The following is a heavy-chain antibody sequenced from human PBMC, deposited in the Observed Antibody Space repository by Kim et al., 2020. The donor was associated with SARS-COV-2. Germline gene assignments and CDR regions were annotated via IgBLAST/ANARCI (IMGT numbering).Heavy chain of an antibody. J-gene: IGHJ5*02. Sequence: SGPTLVNPTQTLTLTCPFSGFSLTTRGMCVSWIRQPPGKALEWLARIDWDNDKYYRKSLKIRLTISKETSKNQVVLTMTNVDPVDTATYYCARTHNAGGGHTVTASKAYWFDPWGQGTLVTVSS. CDR2: IDWDNDK. CDR1: GFSLTTRGMC. CDR3: ARTHNAGGGHTVTASKAYWFDP. D-gene: IGHD4-17*01. V-gene: IGHV2-70*11.